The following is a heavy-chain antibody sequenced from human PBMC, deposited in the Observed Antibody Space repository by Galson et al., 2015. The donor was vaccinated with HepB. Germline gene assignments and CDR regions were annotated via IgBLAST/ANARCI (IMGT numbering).Heavy chain of an antibody. CDR3: ARDFEAQYYDSSGYYDS. V-gene: IGHV4-4*02. CDR2: IHHSGSV. J-gene: IGHJ4*02. CDR1: GDTLTSGRW. D-gene: IGHD3-22*01. Sequence: TLSLTCDVSGDTLTSGRWWAWVRQPPGKGLEWIGEIHHSGSVNYSPFLMTRVTMSMEKSKNQFSLKVASATAADTAVYYCARDFEAQYYDSSGYYDSWGQGTLVTVSS.